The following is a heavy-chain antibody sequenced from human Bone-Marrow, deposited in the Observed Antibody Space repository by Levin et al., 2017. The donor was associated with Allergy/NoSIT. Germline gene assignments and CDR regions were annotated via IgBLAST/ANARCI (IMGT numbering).Heavy chain of an antibody. V-gene: IGHV1-69*13. J-gene: IGHJ4*02. Sequence: PWASVKVSCKASGGTFSSYAISWVRQAPGQGLEWMGGIIPIFGTANYAQKFQGRVTITADESTSTAYMELSSLRSEDTAVYYCARDTVYCSSTSCPFDYWGQGTLVTVSS. D-gene: IGHD2-2*01. CDR2: IIPIFGTA. CDR1: GGTFSSYA. CDR3: ARDTVYCSSTSCPFDY.